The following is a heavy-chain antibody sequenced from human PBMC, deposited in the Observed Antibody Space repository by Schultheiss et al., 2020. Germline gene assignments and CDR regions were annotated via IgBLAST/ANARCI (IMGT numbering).Heavy chain of an antibody. V-gene: IGHV3-21*01. Sequence: GESLKISCAASGFTFSSYSMNWVRQAPGKGLEWVSSISSSSSYIYYADSVKGRFTISRDNAKNSLYLQMNSLRAEDTAVYYCARDQGGANWFDPWGQGTLVTVSS. CDR2: ISSSSSYI. J-gene: IGHJ5*02. CDR1: GFTFSSYS. CDR3: ARDQGGANWFDP. D-gene: IGHD3-16*01.